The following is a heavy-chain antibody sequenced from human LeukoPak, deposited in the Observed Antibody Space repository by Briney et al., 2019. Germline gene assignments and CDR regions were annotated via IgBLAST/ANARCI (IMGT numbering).Heavy chain of an antibody. D-gene: IGHD3/OR15-3a*01. CDR1: GGSISSSSSY. V-gene: IGHV4-39*01. J-gene: IGHJ4*02. Sequence: PSETLSLTCTVSGGSISSSSSYWGWIRQPPGKGLEWIGGIYYSGSTYYNPSLKSRVTISVDTSKNQFSLKLSSVTAADTAVYYCARHQFFDWLSPFDYWGQGTLVTVSS. CDR3: ARHQFFDWLSPFDY. CDR2: IYYSGST.